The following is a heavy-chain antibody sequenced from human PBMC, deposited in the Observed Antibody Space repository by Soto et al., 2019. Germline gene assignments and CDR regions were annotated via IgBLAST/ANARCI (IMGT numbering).Heavy chain of an antibody. Sequence: TLSLTCTVSGGSISSGGYYWSWIRQHPGKGLEWIGYIYYSGSTYYNPSLKSRVTISVDTSKNQFSLKLSSVTAADTAVYYCARYYGDYVSRIDYWGQGTLVTVSS. J-gene: IGHJ4*02. D-gene: IGHD4-17*01. V-gene: IGHV4-31*03. CDR1: GGSISSGGYY. CDR2: IYYSGST. CDR3: ARYYGDYVSRIDY.